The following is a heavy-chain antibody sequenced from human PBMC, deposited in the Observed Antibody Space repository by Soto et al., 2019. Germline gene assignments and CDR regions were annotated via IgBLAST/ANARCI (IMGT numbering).Heavy chain of an antibody. CDR2: IYSGAST. D-gene: IGHD4-17*01. Sequence: GVSRRLSCAASGFSVSSNYMSWVRQAPGKGLEWGSVIYSGASTYYADSGKGRFTSSRDNSKNTLYLQMNSLRAEDTAVYYCGSDPSYGYFDYLAQGTLLDVSS. CDR1: GFSVSSNY. CDR3: GSDPSYGYFDY. J-gene: IGHJ4*02. V-gene: IGHV3-53*01.